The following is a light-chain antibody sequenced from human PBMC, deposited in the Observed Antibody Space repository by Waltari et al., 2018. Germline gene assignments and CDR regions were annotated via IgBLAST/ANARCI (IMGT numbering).Light chain of an antibody. CDR2: AAS. Sequence: DIQMTQSPSSLSASVGDRVTITCRTSQGISNSLAWYQQRPGKAPKLLLYAASRLESGVPSRFSGSGSGTDYTLTISSLQPEDFATYYCQQYYSTHSAFGGGTKVEIK. V-gene: IGKV1-NL1*01. CDR1: QGISNS. J-gene: IGKJ4*01. CDR3: QQYYSTHSA.